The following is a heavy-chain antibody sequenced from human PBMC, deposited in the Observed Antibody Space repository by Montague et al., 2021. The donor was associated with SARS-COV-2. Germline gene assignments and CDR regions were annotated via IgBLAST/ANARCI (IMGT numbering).Heavy chain of an antibody. CDR3: AGGGTVTTFYYYYYGMDV. J-gene: IGHJ6*02. Sequence: SETLSLTCAVYGGSFSGYYWSWIRQPPGKGLEWIGEINHSGSTNYNPSLKSRVTISVDTSKNQFSLKLSPVAAADSAVYYCAGGGTVTTFYYYYYGMDVWGQGTTVTVSS. CDR1: GGSFSGYY. CDR2: INHSGST. V-gene: IGHV4-34*01. D-gene: IGHD4-17*01.